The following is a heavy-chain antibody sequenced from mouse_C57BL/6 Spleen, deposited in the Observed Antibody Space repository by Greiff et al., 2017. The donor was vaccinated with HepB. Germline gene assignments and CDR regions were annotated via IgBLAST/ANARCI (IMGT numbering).Heavy chain of an antibody. D-gene: IGHD1-1*01. J-gene: IGHJ3*01. CDR3: ASSYYYGSSSFAY. CDR2: ISSGSSTI. CDR1: GFTFSDYG. Sequence: EVMLVESGGGLVKPGGSLKLSCAASGFTFSDYGMHWVRQAPEKGLEWVAYISSGSSTIYYADTVKGRFTISRDNAKNTLFLQMTSLRSEDTAMYYCASSYYYGSSSFAYWGQGTLVTVSA. V-gene: IGHV5-17*01.